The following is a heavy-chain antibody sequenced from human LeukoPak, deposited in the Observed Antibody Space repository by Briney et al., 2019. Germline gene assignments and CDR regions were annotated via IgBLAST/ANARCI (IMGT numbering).Heavy chain of an antibody. CDR2: INHSGST. V-gene: IGHV4-34*01. D-gene: IGHD2-2*01. CDR1: GGSFSGYY. J-gene: IGHJ5*02. Sequence: SETLSLTCAVYGGSFSGYYWSWIRQPPGKGLEWIGEINHSGSTNYNPSLKSRVTISVDTSKNQFSLKLSSVTAADTAVYYCASLGYCSSTSCSPGYHWFDPWGQGTLVTVSS. CDR3: ASLGYCSSTSCSPGYHWFDP.